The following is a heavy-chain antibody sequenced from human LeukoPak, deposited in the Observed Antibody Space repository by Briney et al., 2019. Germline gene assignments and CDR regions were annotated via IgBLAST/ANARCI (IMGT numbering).Heavy chain of an antibody. Sequence: SETLSLTCTVSGGSISSGDNYWSWVRQLPGKGLEWIGYIYHSGSAYYHPSLKSRVTISVDTSKNQFSLKLSSVTAADRAVYYCARANYGSGQYFHQWGQGTLVTVSS. CDR3: ARANYGSGQYFHQ. CDR2: IYHSGSA. V-gene: IGHV4-31*03. CDR1: GGSISSGDNY. D-gene: IGHD3-10*01. J-gene: IGHJ1*01.